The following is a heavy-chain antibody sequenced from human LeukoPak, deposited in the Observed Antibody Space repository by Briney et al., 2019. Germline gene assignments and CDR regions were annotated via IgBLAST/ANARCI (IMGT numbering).Heavy chain of an antibody. V-gene: IGHV4-59*01. CDR3: ARVVPAAIELAGWFDP. J-gene: IGHJ5*02. Sequence: SETLSLTCTVSGGSISSYYWSWIRQPPGKGLEWIGYIYYSGSTNYNLSLKSRVTISVDTSKNQFSLKLSSVTAADTAVYYCARVVPAAIELAGWFDPWGQGTLVTVSS. D-gene: IGHD2-2*02. CDR1: GGSISSYY. CDR2: IYYSGST.